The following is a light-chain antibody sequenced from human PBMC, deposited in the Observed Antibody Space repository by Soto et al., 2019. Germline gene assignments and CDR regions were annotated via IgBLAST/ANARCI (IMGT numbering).Light chain of an antibody. CDR3: QQYGNSPIT. CDR2: DGF. V-gene: IGKV3D-20*01. Sequence: EIELTQSPGNPSLSPGERATLSCRASQSVSSSRLAWYQQKPALAPRLLIYDGFLRATGIPDRFSGSGSGTDFTLTISRLEPEDFAVYYCQQYGNSPITFGQGTRLEI. CDR1: QSVSSSR. J-gene: IGKJ5*01.